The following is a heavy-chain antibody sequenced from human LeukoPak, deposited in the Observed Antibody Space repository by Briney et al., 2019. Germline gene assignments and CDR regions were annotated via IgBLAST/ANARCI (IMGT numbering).Heavy chain of an antibody. Sequence: GGSLRLSCAASGFTFSSYSMNWVRQAPGKGLEWVSSISSSSSYIYYAGSVKGRFTISRDNAKNSLYLQMNSLRAEDTAVYYCARGEDDRVATSYFDYWGQGTLVTVSS. J-gene: IGHJ4*02. CDR3: ARGEDDRVATSYFDY. V-gene: IGHV3-21*01. CDR2: ISSSSSYI. CDR1: GFTFSSYS. D-gene: IGHD5-12*01.